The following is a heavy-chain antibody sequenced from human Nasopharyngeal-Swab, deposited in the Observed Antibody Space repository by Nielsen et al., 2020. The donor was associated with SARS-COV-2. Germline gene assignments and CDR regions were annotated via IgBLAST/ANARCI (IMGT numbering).Heavy chain of an antibody. Sequence: SETLSLTRTVSGYSISSGYYWGWIRQPPGKGLEWIGSIYHSGSTYYNPSLKSRVTISVDTSKNQFSLKLSSVTAADTAVYYCARDWSYYYDSSGLEDDYWGQGTLVTVSS. CDR1: GYSISSGYY. CDR2: IYHSGST. J-gene: IGHJ4*02. CDR3: ARDWSYYYDSSGLEDDY. V-gene: IGHV4-38-2*02. D-gene: IGHD3-22*01.